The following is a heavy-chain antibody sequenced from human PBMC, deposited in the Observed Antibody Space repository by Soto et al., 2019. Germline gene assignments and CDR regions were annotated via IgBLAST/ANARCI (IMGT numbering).Heavy chain of an antibody. J-gene: IGHJ4*02. CDR1: GFTFDDYA. CDR3: AKDFYSSGWIVDY. D-gene: IGHD6-19*01. Sequence: GGSLRLSCAASGFTFDDYAMHWVRQAPGKGLEWVSGSSWNSGSIGYADSVKGRFTISRDNAKNSLYLQMNSLRAEDTALYYCAKDFYSSGWIVDYWGQGTLVTVSS. CDR2: SSWNSGSI. V-gene: IGHV3-9*01.